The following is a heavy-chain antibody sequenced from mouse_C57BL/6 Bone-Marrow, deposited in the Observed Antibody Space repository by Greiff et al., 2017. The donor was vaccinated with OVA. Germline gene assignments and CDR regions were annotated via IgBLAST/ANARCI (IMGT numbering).Heavy chain of an antibody. V-gene: IGHV14-3*01. J-gene: IGHJ3*01. D-gene: IGHD2-1*01. Sequence: EVQLVESVAELVRPGASVKLSCTASGFNIKNTYMHWVKQRPEQGLEWIGRIDPANGNTKYAPKFQGKATITADTSSNTAYLQLSSLTSEDTAIYYCAIPLYGNYSWFAYWGQGTLVTVSA. CDR2: IDPANGNT. CDR1: GFNIKNTY. CDR3: AIPLYGNYSWFAY.